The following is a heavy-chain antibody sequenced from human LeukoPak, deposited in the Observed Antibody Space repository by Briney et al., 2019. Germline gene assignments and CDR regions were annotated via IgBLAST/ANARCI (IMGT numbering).Heavy chain of an antibody. J-gene: IGHJ4*02. D-gene: IGHD5-12*01. CDR2: ISSTNGYI. V-gene: IGHV3-21*01. CDR3: ARNNGYDFDY. Sequence: GGSLRLSCAASGFTFSSYSMNWVRQAPGKGLEWVSYISSTNGYIYYADSVKGRFTISRDNAKNSLYLQMNSLRAEDTAVYYCARNNGYDFDYWGQGTLVTVSS. CDR1: GFTFSSYS.